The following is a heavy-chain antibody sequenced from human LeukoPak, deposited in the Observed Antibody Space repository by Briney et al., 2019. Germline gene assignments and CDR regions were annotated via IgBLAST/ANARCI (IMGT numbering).Heavy chain of an antibody. CDR1: GFTLSTYG. J-gene: IGHJ4*02. CDR2: IWYDGSNK. D-gene: IGHD1/OR15-1a*01. CDR3: ARHRTQYYFDY. Sequence: GGSLRLSCAASGFTLSTYGMHWVRQAPGKGLEWVAVIWYDGSNKYYADSVKGRFTISRDNSKNTLYLQMNSLRAEDTAVYYCARHRTQYYFDYWGQGTLVTVSS. V-gene: IGHV3-33*08.